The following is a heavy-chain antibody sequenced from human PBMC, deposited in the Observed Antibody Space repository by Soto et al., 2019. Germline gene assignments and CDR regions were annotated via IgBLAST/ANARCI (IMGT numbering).Heavy chain of an antibody. CDR1: RGTFSPYT. Sequence: QVQLVQSGAEVKKPGSSVKVSCKASRGTFSPYTINWVRQAPGQGLEWMGRIIPFHGVTNYAQKFQARVTITADKSTSTAYMELSGRRFEDTAMYYCTRDWEITVSTWSFGGFWGRGTLVTVSS. V-gene: IGHV1-69*08. CDR3: TRDWEITVSTWSFGGF. CDR2: IIPFHGVT. D-gene: IGHD3-10*01. J-gene: IGHJ4*02.